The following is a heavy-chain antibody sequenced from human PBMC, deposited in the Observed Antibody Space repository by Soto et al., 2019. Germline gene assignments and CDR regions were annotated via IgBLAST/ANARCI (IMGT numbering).Heavy chain of an antibody. J-gene: IGHJ4*02. CDR3: AKATGYSYYFDY. V-gene: IGHV3-23*01. CDR2: ISGSGGST. CDR1: GFTFSSYA. Sequence: LRLSCAASGFTFSSYAMSWVRQAPGKGLEWVSAISGSGGSTYYADSVKGRFTISRDNSKNTLYLQMNSLRAEDTAVYYCAKATGYSYYFDYWGQGTLVTVSS. D-gene: IGHD3-9*01.